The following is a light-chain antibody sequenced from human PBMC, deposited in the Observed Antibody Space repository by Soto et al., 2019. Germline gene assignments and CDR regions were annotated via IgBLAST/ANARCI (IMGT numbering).Light chain of an antibody. Sequence: EIVLTQSPGTLSLSPGERATLSCRASQSVSSSYLAWYQQKPGQAPRLLIYGASSRATGIPDRFSGSGSGTDLTLTISRLEPEDFAVYYCQQYGSSPPSPITFGQGTRLEIK. CDR1: QSVSSSY. J-gene: IGKJ5*01. V-gene: IGKV3-20*01. CDR2: GAS. CDR3: QQYGSSPPSPIT.